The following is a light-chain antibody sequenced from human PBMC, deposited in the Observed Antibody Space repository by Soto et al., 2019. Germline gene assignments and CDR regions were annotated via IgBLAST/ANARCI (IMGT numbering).Light chain of an antibody. CDR2: DNE. CDR1: RSNIGYNY. Sequence: QSVLTQPPSVSAAPGQKVTISCSGSRSNIGYNYVSWYQQLPGTAPKLLIYDNEKRPSGIPDRFSGSKSGASVTLAITDLQTGDEADYFCETWDTRLSLVVFCGGTQLTVL. V-gene: IGLV1-51*01. CDR3: ETWDTRLSLVV. J-gene: IGLJ3*02.